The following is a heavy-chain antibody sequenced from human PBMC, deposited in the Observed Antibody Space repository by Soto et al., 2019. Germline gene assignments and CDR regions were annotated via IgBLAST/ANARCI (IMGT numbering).Heavy chain of an antibody. CDR1: GGSISSGGYY. J-gene: IGHJ4*02. V-gene: IGHV4-31*03. D-gene: IGHD3-16*01. Sequence: QVQLQESGPGLVKPSQTLSLTCTVSGGSISSGGYYWSWIRQHPGKGLEWIGYIYYSGSTYYNPSLKSRVTISVDTAKNQFSLKLSSVTAADTAVYYCARSMITFGGGLTHFDYWGQGTLVTVSS. CDR2: IYYSGST. CDR3: ARSMITFGGGLTHFDY.